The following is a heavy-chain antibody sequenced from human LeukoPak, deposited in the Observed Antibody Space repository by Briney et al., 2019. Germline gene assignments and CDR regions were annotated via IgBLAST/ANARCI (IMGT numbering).Heavy chain of an antibody. J-gene: IGHJ5*01. CDR1: GGSFSGYY. CDR2: INHSGST. Sequence: SETLSPTCAVYGGSFSGYYWSWIRQPPGKGLEWIGEINHSGSTNYNPPLKSRVTISVDTSKNQFSLKLSSVSAADTAVYYCARVVVAAGSNWFDSWGQGTLVTVSS. D-gene: IGHD2-15*01. CDR3: ARVVVAAGSNWFDS. V-gene: IGHV4-34*01.